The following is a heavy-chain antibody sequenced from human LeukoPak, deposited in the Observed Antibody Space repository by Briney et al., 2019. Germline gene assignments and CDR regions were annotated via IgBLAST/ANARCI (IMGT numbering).Heavy chain of an antibody. Sequence: GASVKVSCKPSGYIFYSYYIHWVRQAPGQGLEWMGIINPSGGSTTYAQKFQGRVTMARDTSTSTVYMELSSLRSEDTAFYYCARDHSNGEYGVSYYCGMDVWGQGTTVTVSS. CDR2: INPSGGST. J-gene: IGHJ6*02. CDR3: ARDHSNGEYGVSYYCGMDV. D-gene: IGHD3-10*01. CDR1: GYIFYSYY. V-gene: IGHV1-46*02.